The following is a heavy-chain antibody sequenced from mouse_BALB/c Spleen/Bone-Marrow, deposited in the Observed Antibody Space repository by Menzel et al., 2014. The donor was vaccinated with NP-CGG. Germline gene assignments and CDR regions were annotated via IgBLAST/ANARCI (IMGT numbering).Heavy chain of an antibody. D-gene: IGHD2-10*02. V-gene: IGHV1-80*01. CDR3: ARKYGDY. CDR1: GYPFSSYW. J-gene: IGHJ2*01. Sequence: QVQLKESGAELVRLGSSVKISCKASGYPFSSYWMNWVKQRPGQGLEWIGKIYPGDGETNYNGKFKGNATLTADKSSSTAYMQLISLTSEYSAVYFCARKYGDYWGQGTTLTVSS. CDR2: IYPGDGET.